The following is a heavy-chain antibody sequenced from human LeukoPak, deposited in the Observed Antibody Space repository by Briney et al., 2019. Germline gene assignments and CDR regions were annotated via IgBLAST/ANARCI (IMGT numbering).Heavy chain of an antibody. CDR2: IYTSGTI. V-gene: IGHV4-4*07. CDR1: GGSISSYY. Sequence: SETLSLTCTVSGGSISSYYWSWIRQPAGTALEWIGRIYTSGTITYNPSLKSRVTMSVDTSKNQFSLKLSSVTAADTAVYYCTRGSIAYYYMDVWGKGTTVTISS. CDR3: TRGSIAYYYMDV. J-gene: IGHJ6*03. D-gene: IGHD3-22*01.